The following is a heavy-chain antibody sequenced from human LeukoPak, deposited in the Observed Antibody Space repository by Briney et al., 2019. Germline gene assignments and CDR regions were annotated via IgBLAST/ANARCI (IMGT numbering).Heavy chain of an antibody. D-gene: IGHD3-10*01. CDR1: GGTFSSYA. Sequence: ASVKVSCKASGGTFSSYAISWVRQAPGQGLEWMGGIIPIFGTANYAQKFQGRVTITADESTSTAYMELSSLRSEDTAVYYWARRITMVRGVTTDNWIDPWGQGTLVTVSS. CDR2: IIPIFGTA. J-gene: IGHJ5*02. V-gene: IGHV1-69*01. CDR3: ARRITMVRGVTTDNWIDP.